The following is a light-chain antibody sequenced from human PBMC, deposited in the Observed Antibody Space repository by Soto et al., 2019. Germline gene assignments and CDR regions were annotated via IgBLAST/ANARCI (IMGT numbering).Light chain of an antibody. V-gene: IGKV3-20*01. CDR3: QQYGSSPET. Sequence: EIVLTQSPGALSLSPGERATLSCRASQSVSSSYLVWYQQKPGQAPRLLLYGASSRATGIPDRFSGSGSGTDFSLTISRLEPEDFAVYYCQQYGSSPETFGQGTKLEIK. J-gene: IGKJ2*01. CDR1: QSVSSSY. CDR2: GAS.